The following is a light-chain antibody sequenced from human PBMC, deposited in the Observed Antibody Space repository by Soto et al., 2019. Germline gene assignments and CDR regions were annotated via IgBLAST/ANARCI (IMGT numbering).Light chain of an antibody. Sequence: DVQMTQSPSSVSASVGDRVTITCRASQFISSWVAWYQQKPGKAPKLLISAASSLQSRVPSRFSGSESGTDFTLTISSLQPEDFATYYCQQANSFPLTFGGGTKVEIK. CDR3: QQANSFPLT. J-gene: IGKJ4*01. V-gene: IGKV1D-12*01. CDR1: QFISSW. CDR2: AAS.